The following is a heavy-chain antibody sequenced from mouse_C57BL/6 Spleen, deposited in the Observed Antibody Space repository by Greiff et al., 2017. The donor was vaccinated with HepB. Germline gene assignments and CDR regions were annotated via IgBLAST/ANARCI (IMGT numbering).Heavy chain of an antibody. D-gene: IGHD2-2*01. V-gene: IGHV1-61*01. J-gene: IGHJ2*01. CDR2: IYPSDSET. CDR1: GYTFTSYW. CDR3: ASMVTTPYYFDY. Sequence: VQLQQPGAELVRPGSSVKLSCKASGYTFTSYWMDWVKQRPGQGLEWIGNIYPSDSETHYNQKFKDKATLTVDKSSSTAYMQLNSLTSEDSAVYYCASMVTTPYYFDYWVQGTTLTVSS.